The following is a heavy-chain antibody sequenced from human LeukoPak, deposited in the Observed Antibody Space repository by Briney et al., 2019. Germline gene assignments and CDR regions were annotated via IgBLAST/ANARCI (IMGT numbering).Heavy chain of an antibody. V-gene: IGHV3-43*01. CDR1: GFIFDDYT. Sequence: GALRLSCAASGFIFDDYTMHWVRQAPGKGLEWVSLISWDGGSTYYADSVKGRFTISRDNSKNSLYLQMNSLRIEDTALYYCVKGAVVTPDYWGQGTLVTVSS. J-gene: IGHJ4*02. D-gene: IGHD3-22*01. CDR2: ISWDGGST. CDR3: VKGAVVTPDY.